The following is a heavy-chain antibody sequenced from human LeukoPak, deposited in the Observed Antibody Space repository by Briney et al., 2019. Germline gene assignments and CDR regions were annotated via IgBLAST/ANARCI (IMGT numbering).Heavy chain of an antibody. CDR3: VSQNRYCSGDSCYYYFDY. J-gene: IGHJ4*02. V-gene: IGHV4-31*03. CDR2: IYYSGST. D-gene: IGHD2-15*01. CDR1: GGSISSGAYY. Sequence: SQTLSLTCTVSGGSISSGAYYWSWLRQHPGKGLEWIGYIYYSGSTYYNPSLKSRVTMSVDTSKNQFSLKLSSVTAADTAVYYCVSQNRYCSGDSCYYYFDYWGQGTLVTVSS.